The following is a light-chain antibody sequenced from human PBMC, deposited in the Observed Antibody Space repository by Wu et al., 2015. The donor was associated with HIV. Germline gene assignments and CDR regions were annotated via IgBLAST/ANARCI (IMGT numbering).Light chain of an antibody. J-gene: IGKJ5*01. CDR3: QHRFNWPLI. CDR1: QSVSNY. CDR2: DAS. Sequence: ETVMTQSPATLSVSPGERATLSCRASQSVSNYLAWYQQKPGQPPRLLIYDASDRATGISARFSGSGSGTDFTLTISSLEPEDFAVYYCQHRFNWPLIFGQGTRLEIK. V-gene: IGKV3-11*01.